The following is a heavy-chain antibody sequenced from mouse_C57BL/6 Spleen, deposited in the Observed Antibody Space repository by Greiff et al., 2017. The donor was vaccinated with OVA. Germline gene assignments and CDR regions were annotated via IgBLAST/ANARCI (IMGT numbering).Heavy chain of an antibody. CDR3: AREGTTVVAEGYYFDY. V-gene: IGHV5-6*01. J-gene: IGHJ2*01. Sequence: EVKLMESGGDLVKPGGSLKLSCAASGFTFSSYGMSWVRQTPDKRLEWVATISSGGSYTYYPDSVKGRFTISRDNAKNTLYLQMSSLKSEDTAMYYCAREGTTVVAEGYYFDYWGQGTTLTVSS. CDR1: GFTFSSYG. D-gene: IGHD1-1*01. CDR2: ISSGGSYT.